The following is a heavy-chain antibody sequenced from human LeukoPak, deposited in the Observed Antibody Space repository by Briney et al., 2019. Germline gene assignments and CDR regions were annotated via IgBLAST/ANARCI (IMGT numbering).Heavy chain of an antibody. J-gene: IGHJ5*02. V-gene: IGHV1-69*05. CDR3: ARAASQLWTYNWFDP. D-gene: IGHD5-18*01. Sequence: SVKVSCKVSGYTLTELSMHWVRQAPGQGLEWMGGIIPIFGTANYAQKFQGRVTITTDESTSTAYMELSSLRSEDTAVYYCARAASQLWTYNWFDPWGQGTLVTVSS. CDR1: GYTLTELS. CDR2: IIPIFGTA.